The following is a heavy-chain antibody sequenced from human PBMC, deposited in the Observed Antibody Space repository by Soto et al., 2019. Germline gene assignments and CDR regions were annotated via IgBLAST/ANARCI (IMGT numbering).Heavy chain of an antibody. CDR3: ARQTRAETTVGGYYYYMDV. D-gene: IGHD4-17*01. J-gene: IGHJ6*03. CDR1: GYSFTSYW. CDR2: IYPGDSDT. Sequence: GESLKISCKGSGYSFTSYWIGWVRQMPGKGLEWMGIIYPGDSDTRYSPSFQGQVTISADKSISTAYLQWSSLKASDTAMYYCARQTRAETTVGGYYYYMDVWGKGTTVTVS. V-gene: IGHV5-51*01.